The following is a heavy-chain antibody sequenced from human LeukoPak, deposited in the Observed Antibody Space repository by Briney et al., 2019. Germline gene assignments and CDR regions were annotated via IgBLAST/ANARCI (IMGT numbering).Heavy chain of an antibody. Sequence: SETLSLTCAVSGASISNTTYYWDWIRQPPGRRLEWIGNIYHSGSTYYNPSLKSRVTISVDRSKNQFSLKLSSVTAADTAVYYCARYYDSSGPSAFDIWGQGTMVTVSS. CDR1: GASISNTTYY. CDR2: IYHSGST. D-gene: IGHD3-22*01. V-gene: IGHV4-39*07. J-gene: IGHJ3*02. CDR3: ARYYDSSGPSAFDI.